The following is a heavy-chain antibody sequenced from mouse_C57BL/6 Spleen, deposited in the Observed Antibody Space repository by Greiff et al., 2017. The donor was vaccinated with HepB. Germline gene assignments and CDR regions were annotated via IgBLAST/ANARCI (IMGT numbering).Heavy chain of an antibody. D-gene: IGHD2-4*01. CDR1: GYTFTSYW. J-gene: IGHJ2*01. CDR2: IDPSDSYT. Sequence: QVQLQQSGAELVMPGASVKLSCKASGYTFTSYWMHWVKQRPGQGLEWIGEIDPSDSYTNYNQKFKGKSTLTVDKSSSTAYMQLSSLTSEDSAVYYCARGRLTRDYWGQGTTLTVSS. CDR3: ARGRLTRDY. V-gene: IGHV1-69*01.